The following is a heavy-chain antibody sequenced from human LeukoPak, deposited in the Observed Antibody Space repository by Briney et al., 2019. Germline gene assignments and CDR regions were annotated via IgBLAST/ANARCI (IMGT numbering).Heavy chain of an antibody. Sequence: PGGSLRLSCAASGFTFSSYAMSWVRQAPGKGLEWVSAISGSGGSTYYAVSVKGRFTISRDNSKNTLYLQMNSLRAEDTAVYYCAKDRSGDFWSGYYHNWFDPWGQGTLVTVSS. D-gene: IGHD3-3*01. CDR1: GFTFSSYA. J-gene: IGHJ5*02. CDR2: ISGSGGST. CDR3: AKDRSGDFWSGYYHNWFDP. V-gene: IGHV3-23*01.